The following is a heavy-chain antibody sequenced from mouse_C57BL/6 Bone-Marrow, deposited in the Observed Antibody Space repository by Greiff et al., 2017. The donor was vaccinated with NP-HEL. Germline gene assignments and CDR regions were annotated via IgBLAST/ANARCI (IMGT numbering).Heavy chain of an antibody. CDR1: GYTFTSYW. CDR2: IYPSDSET. Sequence: QVQLQQSGAELVRPGSSVKLSCKASGYTFTSYWMDWVKQRPGQGLEWIGNIYPSDSETHYNQKFKDKATLTVDKSSSTAYMQLSSLTSEDSAVYYCARDRKYYGSSYRWYFDVWGTGTTVTVSS. J-gene: IGHJ1*03. D-gene: IGHD1-1*01. V-gene: IGHV1-61*01. CDR3: ARDRKYYGSSYRWYFDV.